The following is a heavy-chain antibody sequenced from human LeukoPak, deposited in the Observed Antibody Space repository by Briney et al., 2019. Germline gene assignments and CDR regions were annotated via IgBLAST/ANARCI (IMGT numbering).Heavy chain of an antibody. CDR2: ISSSGSTI. Sequence: RSGGSLRLSCAASGFTFSSYEMNWVRQAPGKGLEWVSYISSSGSTIYYADCVKDRFTISRDNSKNTLYLQMNSLRAEDTAVYYCAKAAHTAMRHYFDYWGQGTLVTVSS. CDR1: GFTFSSYE. J-gene: IGHJ4*02. CDR3: AKAAHTAMRHYFDY. V-gene: IGHV3-48*03. D-gene: IGHD5-18*01.